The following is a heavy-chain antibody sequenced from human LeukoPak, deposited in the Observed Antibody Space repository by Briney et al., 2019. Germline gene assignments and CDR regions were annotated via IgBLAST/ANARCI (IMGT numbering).Heavy chain of an antibody. D-gene: IGHD3-10*01. Sequence: GGTLRLSCAASGFTFSSYAMSWVRQAPGKGLEWVSAISGSGGSTYYADSVKGRFTISRDNSKNTLYLQMNNLRAEDTAVYYCAKFDYYGSGGVYWGQGTLVTVSS. V-gene: IGHV3-23*01. CDR1: GFTFSSYA. CDR2: ISGSGGST. CDR3: AKFDYYGSGGVY. J-gene: IGHJ4*02.